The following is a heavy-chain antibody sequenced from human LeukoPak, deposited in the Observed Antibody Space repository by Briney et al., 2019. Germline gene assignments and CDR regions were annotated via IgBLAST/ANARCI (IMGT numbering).Heavy chain of an antibody. J-gene: IGHJ4*02. V-gene: IGHV3-48*01. Sequence: PGGSLRLSCAASGFTFSSYGMHWVRQAPGKGLEWVSYISSSSSTIYYADSVKGRFTISRDNAKNSLYLQMNSLRAEDTAVYYCARDIYGFDYWGQGTLVTVSS. CDR3: ARDIYGFDY. CDR1: GFTFSSYG. D-gene: IGHD4-17*01. CDR2: ISSSSSTI.